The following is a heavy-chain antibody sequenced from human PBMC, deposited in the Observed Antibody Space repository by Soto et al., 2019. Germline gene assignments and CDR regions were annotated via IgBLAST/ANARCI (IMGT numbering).Heavy chain of an antibody. D-gene: IGHD3-22*01. CDR2: IYYSGST. CDR1: GGSISSSSYY. CDR3: ARLNYSDSYGTLDY. J-gene: IGHJ4*02. V-gene: IGHV4-39*01. Sequence: SETLSLTCTVYGGSISSSSYYWGWIRQPPGKGLELIGSIYYSGSTDYNPSLKSRVTISVDTSKNQFSLKLSSVTAADTAVYYCARLNYSDSYGTLDYWGQGTLVTVS.